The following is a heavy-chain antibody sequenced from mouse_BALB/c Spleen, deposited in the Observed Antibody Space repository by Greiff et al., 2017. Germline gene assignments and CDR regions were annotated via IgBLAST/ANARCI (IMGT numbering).Heavy chain of an antibody. CDR2: ILPGSGST. J-gene: IGHJ1*01. CDR3: ATLRGYESYWYFDV. D-gene: IGHD2-14*01. CDR1: GYTFSSYW. V-gene: IGHV1-9*01. Sequence: QVQLQQSGAELMKPGASVKISCKATGYTFSSYWIEWVKQRPGHGLEWIGEILPGSGSTNYNEKFKGKATFTADTSSNTAYMQLSSLTSEDSAVYYCATLRGYESYWYFDVWGAGTTVTVSS.